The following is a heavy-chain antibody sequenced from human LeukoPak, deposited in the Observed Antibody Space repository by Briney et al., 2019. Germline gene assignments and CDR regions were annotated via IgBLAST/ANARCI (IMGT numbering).Heavy chain of an antibody. V-gene: IGHV5-10-1*01. CDR1: GYSFTNYW. D-gene: IGHD2-15*01. CDR2: IDPADSYT. J-gene: IGHJ4*02. Sequence: GESLKISCKGSGYSFTNYWITWVRQMPGKGLEWMGRIDPADSYTNYSPSFQGHVIVSADKSITTAYLQWSSLKASDTAMYYCARRLSYCSGGSCSIFDYWGQGTLVTVSS. CDR3: ARRLSYCSGGSCSIFDY.